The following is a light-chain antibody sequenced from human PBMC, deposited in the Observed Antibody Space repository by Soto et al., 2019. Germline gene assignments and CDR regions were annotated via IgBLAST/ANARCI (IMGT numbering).Light chain of an antibody. CDR2: DVT. J-gene: IGLJ3*02. V-gene: IGLV2-8*01. CDR3: SSYAGSNNWV. CDR1: SSDVGGYNY. Sequence: QSALTQPPYASGSPGQSVTISCTGTSSDVGGYNYVSWYQQHPVKAPKLMIYDVTNRPSGVPDRFSGSRSGNTASLTVAGLQADDEADYLCSSYAGSNNWVFGGWTKLTAL.